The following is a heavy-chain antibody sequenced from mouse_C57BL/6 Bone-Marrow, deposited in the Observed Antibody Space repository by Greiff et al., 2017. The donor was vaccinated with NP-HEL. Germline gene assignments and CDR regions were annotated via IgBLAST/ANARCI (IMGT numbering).Heavy chain of an antibody. D-gene: IGHD2-3*01. CDR1: GYTFTSYW. CDR2: IHPNSGST. CDR3: ARFGDGYYGWYFDV. V-gene: IGHV1-64*01. J-gene: IGHJ1*03. Sequence: VQLQQPGAELVKPGASVKLSCKASGYTFTSYWMHWVKQRPGQGLEWIGMIHPNSGSTNYNEKFKSKATLTVDKSSSTAYMQLSSLTSEDSAVYYCARFGDGYYGWYFDVWGTGTTVTVSS.